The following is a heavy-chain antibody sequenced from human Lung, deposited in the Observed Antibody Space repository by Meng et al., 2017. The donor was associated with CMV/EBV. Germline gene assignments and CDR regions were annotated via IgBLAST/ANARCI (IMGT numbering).Heavy chain of an antibody. Sequence: GGSXRLXXAASGFTFSSYAMHWVRQAPGKGLEWVAVISYDGSNKYYADSVKGRFTISRDNSKNTLYLQMNSLRAEDTAVYYCARDRGGIVGATKGYYGMDVWGQGTXVTVSS. CDR2: ISYDGSNK. V-gene: IGHV3-30*04. J-gene: IGHJ6*02. CDR1: GFTFSSYA. D-gene: IGHD1-26*01. CDR3: ARDRGGIVGATKGYYGMDV.